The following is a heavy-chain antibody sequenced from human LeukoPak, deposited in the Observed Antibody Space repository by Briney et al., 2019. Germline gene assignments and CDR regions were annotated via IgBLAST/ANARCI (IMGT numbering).Heavy chain of an antibody. V-gene: IGHV3-23*01. CDR3: ARRCSPGGMDV. CDR1: GFTFSSYA. CDR2: ISGSGGTT. Sequence: GGSLRLSCATSGFTFSSYAMRWVRQAPGKGPEWVSAISGSGGTTYYADSVKGRFTISRDNSKNTLYLQMNSLRAEDTAVYYCARRCSPGGMDVWGQGTTVTVSS. J-gene: IGHJ6*02. D-gene: IGHD2-8*01.